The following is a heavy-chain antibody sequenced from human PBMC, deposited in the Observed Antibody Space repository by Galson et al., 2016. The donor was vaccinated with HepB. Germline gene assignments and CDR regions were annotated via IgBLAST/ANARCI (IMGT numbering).Heavy chain of an antibody. D-gene: IGHD1-1*01. CDR3: AKAGVYNWNDVDLEY. CDR1: GFRFSSYS. Sequence: SLSLSCAAAGFRFSSYSMNWVRQAPGKGLEWILYISTSSETISYADSVKGRFTISRDNARNSVSLLMNSLRVEDTAVYYCAKAGVYNWNDVDLEYWGQGTLVTVSS. V-gene: IGHV3-48*03. J-gene: IGHJ4*02. CDR2: ISTSSETI.